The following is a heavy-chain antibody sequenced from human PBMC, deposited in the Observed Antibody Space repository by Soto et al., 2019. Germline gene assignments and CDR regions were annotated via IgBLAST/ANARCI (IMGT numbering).Heavy chain of an antibody. D-gene: IGHD5-12*01. CDR3: ARHSLATQPGDY. V-gene: IGHV5-51*01. CDR2: IYPGDSDT. J-gene: IGHJ4*02. CDR1: GYSFSTYW. Sequence: GESLKISCKASGYSFSTYWIAWVRQRPGKGLDWMGIIYPGDSDTRYSPSFQGQVTISVDNSIDTAYLEWTTLRASDSAMYYCARHSLATQPGDYWGPGTLVTVSS.